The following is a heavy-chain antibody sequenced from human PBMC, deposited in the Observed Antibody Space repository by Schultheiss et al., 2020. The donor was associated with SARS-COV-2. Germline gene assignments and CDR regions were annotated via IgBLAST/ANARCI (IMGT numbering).Heavy chain of an antibody. CDR2: ISYDGSNK. Sequence: GGSLRLSCEASGFTFTTHGMHWVRQAPGKGLEWVAVISYDGSNKYYADSVKGRFTISRDNSKNSLYLQMNSLRAEDTAVYYCARDQGYYYYGMDVWGQGTTVTVAS. CDR1: GFTFTTHG. J-gene: IGHJ6*02. V-gene: IGHV3-30*03. CDR3: ARDQGYYYYGMDV.